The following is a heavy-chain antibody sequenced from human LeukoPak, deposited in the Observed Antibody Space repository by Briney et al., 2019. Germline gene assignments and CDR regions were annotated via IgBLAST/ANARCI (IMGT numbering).Heavy chain of an antibody. J-gene: IGHJ1*01. CDR2: IYYSGST. Sequence: SETLSLTCTVSGGSISSSSYYWGWIRQPPGKGLEWIGSIYYSGSTYYNPSLKSRVTISVDTSKNQFSLKLSSVTAADTAVYYCARDARGIAAAGTSEYFQHWGQGTLVTVSS. V-gene: IGHV4-39*07. CDR1: GGSISSSSYY. CDR3: ARDARGIAAAGTSEYFQH. D-gene: IGHD6-13*01.